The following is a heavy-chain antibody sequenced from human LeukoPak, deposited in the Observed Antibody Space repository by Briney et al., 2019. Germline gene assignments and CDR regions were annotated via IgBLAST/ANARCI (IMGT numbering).Heavy chain of an antibody. CDR1: GYTFTSYG. CDR2: ISAYNGNT. D-gene: IGHD6-13*01. J-gene: IGHJ4*02. Sequence: ASVKVSCKASGYTFTSYGISRVRQAPGQGLEWMGWISAYNGNTNYAQKLQGRVTMTTDASTSTAYMELRSLRSDDTAVYYCARDVRQYSSSWYSFAKENYFDYWGQGTLVTVSS. CDR3: ARDVRQYSSSWYSFAKENYFDY. V-gene: IGHV1-18*01.